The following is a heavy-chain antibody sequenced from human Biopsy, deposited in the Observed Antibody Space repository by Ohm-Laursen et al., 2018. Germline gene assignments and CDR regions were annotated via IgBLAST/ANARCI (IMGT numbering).Heavy chain of an antibody. J-gene: IGHJ4*02. CDR1: GFSFSDYH. Sequence: SLRLSCAASGFSFSDYHMRWIRQAPGGGLEWVSYISGGGTIYYGDSMKGRVTISRDNAKNSLYLQMHSLRAEDTAEYYCARHLRYNDYWGQGTLVTVSS. CDR2: ISGGGTI. D-gene: IGHD3-9*01. V-gene: IGHV3-11*01. CDR3: ARHLRYNDY.